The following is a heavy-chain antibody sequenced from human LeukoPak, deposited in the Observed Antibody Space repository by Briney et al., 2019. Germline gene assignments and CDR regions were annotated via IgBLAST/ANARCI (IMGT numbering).Heavy chain of an antibody. CDR2: IYYSGST. V-gene: IGHV4-59*01. Sequence: SETLSLTCTVSGGSISSFYWSWIRQPPGKGLEWIGYIYYSGSTNYNPSLKSRVTISVDTSKNQFSLKLSSVTAADTAVYYCARGPRGYSYGYLGYWGQGTLVTVSS. J-gene: IGHJ4*02. CDR3: ARGPRGYSYGYLGY. CDR1: GGSISSFY. D-gene: IGHD5-18*01.